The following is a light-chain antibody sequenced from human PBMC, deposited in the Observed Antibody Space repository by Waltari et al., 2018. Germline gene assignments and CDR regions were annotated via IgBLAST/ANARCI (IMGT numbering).Light chain of an antibody. J-gene: IGKJ4*01. CDR2: DAS. Sequence: EIVLTQSPAILSFSPGERAPLSCRASQSVGTYLAWYQQRPGQSPILLIYDASYRATGIPARFSGSGSETDFTLTISSLQPEDFAVYYCQQRRSWPLTFGGGTRVQI. V-gene: IGKV3-11*01. CDR3: QQRRSWPLT. CDR1: QSVGTY.